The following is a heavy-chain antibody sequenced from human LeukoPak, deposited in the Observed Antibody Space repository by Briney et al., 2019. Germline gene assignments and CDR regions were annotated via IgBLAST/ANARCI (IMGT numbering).Heavy chain of an antibody. V-gene: IGHV1-2*02. CDR3: ARELRYFDWLAENHYFDY. J-gene: IGHJ4*02. D-gene: IGHD3-9*01. Sequence: GASVKVSCKASGYTFTGYYMHWVRQAPGQGLEWMGWINPNSGGTNYAQKFQGRVTMTRDTSISTAYTELSRLRSDDTAVYYCARELRYFDWLAENHYFDYWGQGALVTVSS. CDR1: GYTFTGYY. CDR2: INPNSGGT.